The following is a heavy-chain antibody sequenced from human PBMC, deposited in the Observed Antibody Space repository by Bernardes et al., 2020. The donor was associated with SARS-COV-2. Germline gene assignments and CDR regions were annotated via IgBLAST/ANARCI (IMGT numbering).Heavy chain of an antibody. D-gene: IGHD4-17*01. Sequence: ASVKVSCKASGYTFTDYYMRWVRQAPGQGLEWMGWINPNSGGTNYAQKFQGRVTMTRDTSISTAYMELSRLTSDDTAVYYCATSLNYGVLFQHWGQGTLVTVSS. CDR3: ATSLNYGVLFQH. V-gene: IGHV1-2*02. CDR1: GYTFTDYY. CDR2: INPNSGGT. J-gene: IGHJ1*01.